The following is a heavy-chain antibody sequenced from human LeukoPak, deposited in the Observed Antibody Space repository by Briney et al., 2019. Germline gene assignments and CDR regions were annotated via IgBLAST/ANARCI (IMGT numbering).Heavy chain of an antibody. D-gene: IGHD2-8*02. Sequence: PGGSLRLSCVASGFTFSSYAMSWVRQAPAKGLEWVSVISGSGGSTDYADSVKGRFTISRDNSKNTLYLQMNSLRAEDTAVYYCAKDRAELTGDVSDDWGQGTLVTVSS. CDR3: AKDRAELTGDVSDD. CDR2: ISGSGGST. J-gene: IGHJ4*02. CDR1: GFTFSSYA. V-gene: IGHV3-23*01.